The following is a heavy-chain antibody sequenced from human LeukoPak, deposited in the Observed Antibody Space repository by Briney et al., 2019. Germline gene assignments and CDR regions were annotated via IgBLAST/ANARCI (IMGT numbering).Heavy chain of an antibody. V-gene: IGHV3-30*02. J-gene: IGHJ4*02. CDR3: AKDREKYASRSYYK. Sequence: SVKGRFTISRDNSKNMLYLQMNSLRGEDTAVYYCAKDREKYASRSYYKWGQGTLVTVSS. D-gene: IGHD3-10*01.